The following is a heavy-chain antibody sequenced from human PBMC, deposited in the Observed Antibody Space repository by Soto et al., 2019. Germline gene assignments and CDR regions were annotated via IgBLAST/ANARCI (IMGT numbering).Heavy chain of an antibody. CDR3: ARDFYDSSGSQD. D-gene: IGHD3-22*01. V-gene: IGHV4-59*01. CDR2: IYYSGST. CDR1: GGSISSYY. J-gene: IGHJ4*02. Sequence: SETLSLTCTVSGGSISSYYWSWIRQPPGKGLEWIGYIYYSGSTNYNPSLKSRFTISVDTSKNQFSLKLSSVTAADTAVYYCARDFYDSSGSQDWGQGTLVTVSS.